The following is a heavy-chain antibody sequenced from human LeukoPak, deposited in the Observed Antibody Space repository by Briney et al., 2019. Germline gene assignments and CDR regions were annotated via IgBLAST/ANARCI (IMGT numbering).Heavy chain of an antibody. J-gene: IGHJ3*02. V-gene: IGHV4-31*03. CDR2: IYYSGST. CDR1: GGSISSGGYY. Sequence: PSETLSLTCTVSGGSISSGGYYWSWIRQHPGKGLEWIGYIYYSGSTYYNPSLKSRVTISVDTSKNQFSLKLRSVTAADTAVYYCARDSTNYGGSDAFDIWGQGTMATVSS. CDR3: ARDSTNYGGSDAFDI. D-gene: IGHD4-23*01.